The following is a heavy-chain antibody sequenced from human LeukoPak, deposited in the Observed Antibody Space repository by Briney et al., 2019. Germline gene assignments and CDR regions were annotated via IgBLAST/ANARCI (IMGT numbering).Heavy chain of an antibody. CDR2: INHSGST. CDR1: GGSFSGYY. J-gene: IGHJ4*02. CDR3: ARGKIFYPHLSKYQLLFYFDY. Sequence: PSETLSLTCAVYGGSFSGYYWSWIRQPPGKGLEWIGEINHSGSTNYNPSLKSRVTISVDTSKNQFSLKLSSVTAADTAVYYCARGKIFYPHLSKYQLLFYFDYWGQGTLVTVSS. V-gene: IGHV4-34*01. D-gene: IGHD2-2*01.